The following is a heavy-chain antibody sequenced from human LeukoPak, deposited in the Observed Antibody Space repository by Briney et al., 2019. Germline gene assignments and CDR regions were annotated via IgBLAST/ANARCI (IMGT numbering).Heavy chain of an antibody. CDR1: EVYLSSYN. CDR3: AKDPRYDSSGYYYYY. Sequence: GGALLLCWLWTEVYLSSYNMNGPRQAPGKGLDWVSAISGSGGSTYYADSVKGRFTISRDNSKNTLYLQMNSLRAEDTAVYYCAKDPRYDSSGYYYYYWGQGTLVTVSS. J-gene: IGHJ4*02. D-gene: IGHD3-22*01. CDR2: ISGSGGST. V-gene: IGHV3-23*01.